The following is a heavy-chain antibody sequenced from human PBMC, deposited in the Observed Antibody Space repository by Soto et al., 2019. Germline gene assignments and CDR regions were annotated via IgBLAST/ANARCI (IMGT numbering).Heavy chain of an antibody. CDR3: ATVPTYYYDRSGYANAFDM. D-gene: IGHD3-22*01. CDR1: GGSINSGDYY. Sequence: PSETLSLTCTVYGGSINSGDYYWSWIRQPPGKGLEWIGYIYYSGSTYHNPSLKSRINISVDTSKNQFSLKLSSVTAADTAVYYCATVPTYYYDRSGYANAFDMWGQGTMVTVSS. J-gene: IGHJ3*02. CDR2: IYYSGST. V-gene: IGHV4-30-4*01.